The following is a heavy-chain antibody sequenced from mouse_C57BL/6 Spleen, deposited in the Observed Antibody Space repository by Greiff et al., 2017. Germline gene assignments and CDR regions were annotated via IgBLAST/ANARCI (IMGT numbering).Heavy chain of an antibody. CDR2: IYPSDSET. CDR1: GYTFTGYW. Sequence: QVQLQQPGAELVRPGSSVKLSCKASGYTFTGYWMDWVKQRPGQGLEWIGNIYPSDSETHYNQKFKDKATLTVDKSSSTAYMQLSSLTSEDSAVYYCARPDGSSSFAYWGQGTLVTVSA. CDR3: ARPDGSSSFAY. J-gene: IGHJ3*01. V-gene: IGHV1-61*01. D-gene: IGHD1-1*01.